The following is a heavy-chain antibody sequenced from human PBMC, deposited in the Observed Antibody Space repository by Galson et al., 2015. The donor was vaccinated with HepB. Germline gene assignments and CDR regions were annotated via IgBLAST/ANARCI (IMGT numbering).Heavy chain of an antibody. Sequence: SLRLSCATSGFSFSSYSVNWVRQAPGKGLEWVAYISSTFEIWYADSVKGRFTISRDNSKNTLYLQMNSLRAEDTAVYYCARGGRGGYGNHDAFDIWGQGTMVTVSS. D-gene: IGHD5-12*01. CDR2: ISSTFEI. V-gene: IGHV3-48*01. CDR3: ARGGRGGYGNHDAFDI. CDR1: GFSFSSYS. J-gene: IGHJ3*02.